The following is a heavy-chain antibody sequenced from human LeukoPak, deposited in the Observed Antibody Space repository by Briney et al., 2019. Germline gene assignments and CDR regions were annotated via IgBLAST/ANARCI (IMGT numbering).Heavy chain of an antibody. V-gene: IGHV4-59*01. Sequence: SETLSLTCMVSGGSISPYFWSWIRQPPGKGLEWIGYISYTGSTNYNPSLKSRVTISVDTSKYQFSLQLTSVPAADTAVYYCARDDYRGVTNFDPWGQGTLVTVSS. J-gene: IGHJ5*02. CDR2: ISYTGST. CDR1: GGSISPYF. CDR3: ARDDYRGVTNFDP. D-gene: IGHD3-10*01.